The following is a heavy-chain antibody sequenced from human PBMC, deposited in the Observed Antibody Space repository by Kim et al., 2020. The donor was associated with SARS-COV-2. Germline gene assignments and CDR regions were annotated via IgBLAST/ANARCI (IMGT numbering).Heavy chain of an antibody. Sequence: QKLQGRGTINTDTSKNTAYIELRSLGSDDTAVYYCARDRGYSYGRALFDYWGQGTLVTVSS. J-gene: IGHJ4*02. D-gene: IGHD5-18*01. CDR3: ARDRGYSYGRALFDY. V-gene: IGHV1-18*01.